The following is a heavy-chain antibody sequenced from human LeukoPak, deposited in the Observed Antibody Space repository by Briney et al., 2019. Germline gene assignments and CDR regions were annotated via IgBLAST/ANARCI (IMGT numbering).Heavy chain of an antibody. CDR1: GGSNY. CDR3: ARHGSYYWKGFDY. Sequence: PSETLSLTCTVSGGSNYWSWIRQAPGKGLEWIAYIHYSGSPHYNPSLKSRVTISIDTSKNQLSLKLNSVTAADTAVYYCARHGSYYWKGFDYWGQGTLVTVSS. CDR2: IHYSGSP. V-gene: IGHV4-59*08. J-gene: IGHJ4*02. D-gene: IGHD1-26*01.